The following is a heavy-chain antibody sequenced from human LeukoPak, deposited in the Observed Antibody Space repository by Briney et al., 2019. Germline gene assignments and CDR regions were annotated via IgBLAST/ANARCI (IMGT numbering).Heavy chain of an antibody. D-gene: IGHD2-21*02. Sequence: ASVKVSCKASGYTFTSYYMHWVRQAPGQGLEWMGIINPSGGSTSYAQKFQGGVTMTRDTSTSTVYMELSSLRSEDTAAYYCARVSRHIVVVTATEHFDYWGQGTLVTVSS. CDR2: INPSGGST. CDR3: ARVSRHIVVVTATEHFDY. J-gene: IGHJ4*02. CDR1: GYTFTSYY. V-gene: IGHV1-46*01.